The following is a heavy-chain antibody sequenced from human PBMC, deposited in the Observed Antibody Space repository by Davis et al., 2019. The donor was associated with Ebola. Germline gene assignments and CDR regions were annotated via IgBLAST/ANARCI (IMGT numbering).Heavy chain of an antibody. V-gene: IGHV1-46*01. CDR3: AGGTLRLFLSY. D-gene: IGHD3-22*01. CDR2: INPSGGST. CDR1: GNTFTSDY. J-gene: IGHJ4*02. Sequence: ASVKVSCKASGNTFTSDYMHWVRQAPGQGLEWMGIINPSGGSTSYAQKFQGRVTMTRDTSTSTVYMELSSLRSEDTAVYYCAGGTLRLFLSYWGQGTLVTVSS.